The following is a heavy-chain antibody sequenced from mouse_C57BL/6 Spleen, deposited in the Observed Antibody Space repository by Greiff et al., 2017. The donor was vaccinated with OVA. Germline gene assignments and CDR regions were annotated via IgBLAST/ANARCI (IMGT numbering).Heavy chain of an antibody. Sequence: VQLQQSGAELVRPGASVTLSCKASGYTFTDYEMHWVKQTPVHGLEWIGAIDPETGGTAYNQKFKGKAILTADKSSSTAYMELRSLTSEDSAVYYCTRKRDYFDYWGQGTTLTVSS. V-gene: IGHV1-15*01. J-gene: IGHJ2*01. CDR1: GYTFTDYE. CDR2: IDPETGGT. CDR3: TRKRDYFDY.